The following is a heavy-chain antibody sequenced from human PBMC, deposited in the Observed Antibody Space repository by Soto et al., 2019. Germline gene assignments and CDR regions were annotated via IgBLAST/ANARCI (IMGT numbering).Heavy chain of an antibody. D-gene: IGHD2-15*01. CDR2: ISSSGSTI. V-gene: IGHV3-11*01. J-gene: IGHJ6*03. CDR3: ARKVAATYYYYYMDV. Sequence: QVQLVESGGGLVKPGGSLRLSCAASGFTFSDYYMSWIRQAPGKGLEWVSYISSSGSTIYYADSVKGRFTISRDNAKNSLYRQMNSLRADDTAVYYCARKVAATYYYYYMDVWGKGTTVTVSS. CDR1: GFTFSDYY.